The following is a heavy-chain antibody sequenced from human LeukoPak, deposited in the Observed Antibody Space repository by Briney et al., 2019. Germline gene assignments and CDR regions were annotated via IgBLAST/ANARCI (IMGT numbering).Heavy chain of an antibody. J-gene: IGHJ4*02. CDR3: AKDIGYDRCFDY. V-gene: IGHV3-9*01. Sequence: GGSLRLSCAASGFTFDDYAMHWVRQAPGKGLEWVSGISWNSGSIGYADSVKGRFTISRDNAKNSLYLQMNSLRAEDTALYYCAKDIGYDRCFDYWGQGTLVTVSS. CDR1: GFTFDDYA. D-gene: IGHD5-12*01. CDR2: ISWNSGSI.